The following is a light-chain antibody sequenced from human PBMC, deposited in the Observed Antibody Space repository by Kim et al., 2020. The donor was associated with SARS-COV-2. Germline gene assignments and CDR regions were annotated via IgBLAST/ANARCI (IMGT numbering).Light chain of an antibody. V-gene: IGLV3-1*01. CDR1: KLGDKY. CDR3: QAWDSSIDVV. Sequence: SPGQTASITCSGDKLGDKYACWYQQKPGQSPVLVIYQDSKRPSGIPERFSGSNSGNTATLTISGTQAMDEADYYCQAWDSSIDVVFGGGTQLTV. J-gene: IGLJ2*01. CDR2: QDS.